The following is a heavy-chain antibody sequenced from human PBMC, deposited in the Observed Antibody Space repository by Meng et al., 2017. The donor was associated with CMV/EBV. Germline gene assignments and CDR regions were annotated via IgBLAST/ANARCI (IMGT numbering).Heavy chain of an antibody. Sequence: VKLQRSGPGLVKPSPTLSLTCTVSGGSISSGDYYWSWIRQPPGKGLEWIGYIYYSGSTYYNPSLKSQVTISVDTSKNQFSLKLSSVTAADTAVYYCARTGEYPTFDYWGQGTLVTVSS. V-gene: IGHV4-30-4*08. D-gene: IGHD2/OR15-2a*01. J-gene: IGHJ4*02. CDR2: IYYSGST. CDR1: GGSISSGDYY. CDR3: ARTGEYPTFDY.